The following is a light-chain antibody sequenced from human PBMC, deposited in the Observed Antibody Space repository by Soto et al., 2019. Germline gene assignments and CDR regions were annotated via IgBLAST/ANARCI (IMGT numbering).Light chain of an antibody. Sequence: SVLPQPRSVTVSPGQSVTISCTGTSSDVGGYNYVSWYQQHPGKAPKLMIYDVTKRPSGVPDRFSGSKSGNTASLTISGLQAEDEADYYCCSYTGSYTFNYVFGTGTKVTVL. CDR1: SSDVGGYNY. J-gene: IGLJ1*01. V-gene: IGLV2-11*01. CDR2: DVT. CDR3: CSYTGSYTFNYV.